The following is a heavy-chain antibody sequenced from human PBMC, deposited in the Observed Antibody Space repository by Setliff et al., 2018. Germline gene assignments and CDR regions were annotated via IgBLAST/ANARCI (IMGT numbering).Heavy chain of an antibody. CDR2: IKQDGSEK. Sequence: GGSLRLSCAASGFTFSSYWMSWVRQAPGKGLEWVSNIKQDGSEKHYVDSVKGRFTISRDNAKNSLYLQMNSLRAEDTAVYYCARAADSYGPPRSYMDVWGKGTTVTVSS. CDR3: ARAADSYGPPRSYMDV. J-gene: IGHJ6*03. CDR1: GFTFSSYW. D-gene: IGHD5-18*01. V-gene: IGHV3-7*01.